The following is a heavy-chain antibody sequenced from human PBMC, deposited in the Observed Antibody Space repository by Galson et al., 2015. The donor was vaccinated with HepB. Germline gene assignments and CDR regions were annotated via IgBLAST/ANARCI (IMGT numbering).Heavy chain of an antibody. V-gene: IGHV4-39*07. CDR3: ARDGITGIRYAFDI. D-gene: IGHD1-20*01. CDR2: IYYSGST. CDR1: GGSISSSSYY. Sequence: TLSLTCTVSGGSISSSSYYWGWIRQPPGKGLEWIGSIYYSGSTYYNPSLKSRVTISVDTSKNQFSLKLSSVAAADTAVYYCARDGITGIRYAFDIWGQGTMVTVSS. J-gene: IGHJ3*02.